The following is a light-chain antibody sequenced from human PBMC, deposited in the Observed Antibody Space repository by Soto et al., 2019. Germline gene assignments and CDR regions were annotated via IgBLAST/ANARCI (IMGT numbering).Light chain of an antibody. V-gene: IGKV3-11*01. CDR1: QSIDRY. CDR3: QQRKTWPLT. Sequence: VLTQSPVTLSLSPGDRATLSCRASQSIDRYLAWYQQKPGQAPRLLIHDASNRATGIPARFNGSGSGTDFTLTISSLEPEDFAVYYCQQRKTWPLTFGGGTKVDIK. J-gene: IGKJ4*01. CDR2: DAS.